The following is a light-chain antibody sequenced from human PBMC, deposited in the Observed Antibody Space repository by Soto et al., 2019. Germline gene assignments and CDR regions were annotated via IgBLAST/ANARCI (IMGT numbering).Light chain of an antibody. CDR2: DAS. CDR3: QQRSNWPPLT. Sequence: EIVLTQSPATLSLSPGERATLSCRASQSVSSYLAWYQQKPGQAPRLLIYDASNRATGISARFSGSGSGTDFTLTISSLEPEDFAVYYCQQRSNWPPLTFGGGTKVEIE. J-gene: IGKJ4*01. CDR1: QSVSSY. V-gene: IGKV3-11*01.